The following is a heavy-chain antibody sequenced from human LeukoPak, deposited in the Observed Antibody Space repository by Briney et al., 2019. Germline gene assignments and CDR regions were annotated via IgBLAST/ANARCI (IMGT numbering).Heavy chain of an antibody. CDR3: ARAFYDILTGYYRGFDY. J-gene: IGHJ4*02. D-gene: IGHD3-9*01. CDR2: IYYSGST. CDR1: GGSISSGGYY. Sequence: PSQTLSLTCTVSGGSISSGGYYWSWIRQHPGKGLEWIGYIYYSGSTYYNPSLKSRVTISVDTSKNQFSLKLSSVTAADTAEYYCARAFYDILTGYYRGFDYWGQGTLVTVSS. V-gene: IGHV4-31*03.